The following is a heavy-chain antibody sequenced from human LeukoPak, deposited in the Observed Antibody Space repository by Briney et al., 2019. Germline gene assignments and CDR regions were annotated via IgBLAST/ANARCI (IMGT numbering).Heavy chain of an antibody. CDR1: GYTFTGYY. CDR2: INPNSGGT. V-gene: IGHV1-2*02. D-gene: IGHD3-3*01. J-gene: IGHJ2*01. Sequence: ASVKVSCKAFGYTFTGYYMHWVRQAPGQGLEWMGWINPNSGGTNYAQKFQGRVTMTRDTSISTAYMELSRLRSDDTAVYYCARPFGVSNWYFDLWGRGTLVTVSS. CDR3: ARPFGVSNWYFDL.